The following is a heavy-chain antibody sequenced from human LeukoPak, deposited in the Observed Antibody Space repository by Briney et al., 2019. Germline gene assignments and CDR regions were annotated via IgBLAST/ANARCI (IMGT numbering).Heavy chain of an antibody. CDR2: IRSKANSYAT. Sequence: GGSLRLSCAASGFTFSGSAMHWVRQASGKGLEWVGRIRSKANSYATAYAASVKGRFTISRDDSKNTAYLQMNSLKTEDTAVYYCARADGDYPYYFDYWGQGTLVTVSS. V-gene: IGHV3-73*01. J-gene: IGHJ4*02. CDR3: ARADGDYPYYFDY. D-gene: IGHD4-17*01. CDR1: GFTFSGSA.